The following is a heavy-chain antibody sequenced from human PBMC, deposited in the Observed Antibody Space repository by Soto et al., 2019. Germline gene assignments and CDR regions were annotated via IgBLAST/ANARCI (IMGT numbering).Heavy chain of an antibody. J-gene: IGHJ4*02. CDR2: IDPSDSYT. Sequence: GESLKISCKGSGYSFTSYCISWVRQMPGKGLEWMGRIDPSDSYTNYSPSFQGHVTISADKSISTAYLQWSSLKASDTAMYYCATDYDILTGDPYYFDYWGQGTLVTVSS. CDR3: ATDYDILTGDPYYFDY. V-gene: IGHV5-10-1*01. D-gene: IGHD3-9*01. CDR1: GYSFTSYC.